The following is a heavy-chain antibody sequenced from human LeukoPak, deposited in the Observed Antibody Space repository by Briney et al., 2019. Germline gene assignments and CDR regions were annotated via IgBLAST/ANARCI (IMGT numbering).Heavy chain of an antibody. CDR2: IYSGGST. Sequence: PGGSLRLSCAASGFTVSSNYMSWVRQAPGKGLEWVSVIYSGGSTYYADSVKGRFTITRDNSKNTLYLQMNSLRAEDPAVYYCAKEFSGYDGWGFDYWGQGTLVTVSS. V-gene: IGHV3-66*01. D-gene: IGHD5-12*01. J-gene: IGHJ4*02. CDR3: AKEFSGYDGWGFDY. CDR1: GFTVSSNY.